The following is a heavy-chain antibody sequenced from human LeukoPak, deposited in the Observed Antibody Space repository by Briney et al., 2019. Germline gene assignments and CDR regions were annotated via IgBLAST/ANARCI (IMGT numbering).Heavy chain of an antibody. V-gene: IGHV4-30-2*02. CDR3: ARKSLKFDY. Sequence: SETLSLTCAVSGGSINSGGYSWSWIRQPPGKGLEWIGYIYHSGSTYYSPSLKSRVTISLDRPKNQFSLKLSSVTAADTAVYYCARKSLKFDYWGQGTLVTVSS. J-gene: IGHJ4*02. CDR2: IYHSGST. CDR1: GGSINSGGYS.